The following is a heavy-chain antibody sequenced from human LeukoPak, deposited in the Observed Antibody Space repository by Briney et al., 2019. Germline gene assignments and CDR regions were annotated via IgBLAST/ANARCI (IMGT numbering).Heavy chain of an antibody. J-gene: IGHJ4*02. CDR2: ISNTGGDT. CDR1: GFTFSSHA. D-gene: IGHD5-18*01. CDR3: ARLGYSYGHGGY. V-gene: IGHV3-23*01. Sequence: GGSLRLSCATSGFTFSSHAMTWVRQAPGKGLEWVSTISNTGGDTFYADSGKGRLTISRDNSKKTLYVQMSSLKASDTAMYYCARLGYSYGHGGYWGQGTLVTVSS.